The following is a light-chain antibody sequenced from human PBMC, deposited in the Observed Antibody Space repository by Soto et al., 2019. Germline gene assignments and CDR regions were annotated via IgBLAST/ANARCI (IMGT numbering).Light chain of an antibody. J-gene: IGKJ1*01. Sequence: RVMTQSPDTLSVSPGERVTLSGKASRSVSSNLAWYQQTPGQAPRVFISGASTRETGITDRFSGSGSGTELTLTINSLQSEDFAVDDCQQYNYWPGTFGQGTKVDIK. CDR3: QQYNYWPGT. V-gene: IGKV3-15*01. CDR1: RSVSSN. CDR2: GAS.